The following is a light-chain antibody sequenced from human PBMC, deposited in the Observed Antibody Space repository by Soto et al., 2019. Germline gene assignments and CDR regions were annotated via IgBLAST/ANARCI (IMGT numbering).Light chain of an antibody. J-gene: IGLJ2*01. CDR2: EVT. V-gene: IGLV2-14*01. Sequence: QSALTQPPSASGSPGQSVTISCTGTSSDIGDYNYVSWYQQHAGKVPKLIIYEVTNRPLGVSNRFSGSKSGYTASLTISGLQTEDEADYYCSSYTSTTRIFGGGTKLTVL. CDR3: SSYTSTTRI. CDR1: SSDIGDYNY.